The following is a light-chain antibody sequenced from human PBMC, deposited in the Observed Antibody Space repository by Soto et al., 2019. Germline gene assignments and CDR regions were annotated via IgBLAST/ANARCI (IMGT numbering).Light chain of an antibody. V-gene: IGKV3-20*01. Sequence: EIVLTQSPGTLSLSPGEIATLSCRPSQSVSSNYLAWYQQKPGQAPRLLIYATSSRATGILYRFSGSGSGTDFTLAISRLEPEDFAVYYCHQYGYSSWTFGQGTKVEIK. CDR1: QSVSSNY. CDR3: HQYGYSSWT. J-gene: IGKJ1*01. CDR2: ATS.